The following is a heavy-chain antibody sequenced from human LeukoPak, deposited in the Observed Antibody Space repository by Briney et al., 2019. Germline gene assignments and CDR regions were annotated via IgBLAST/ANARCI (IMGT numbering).Heavy chain of an antibody. J-gene: IGHJ6*02. CDR2: IRYDGSNK. CDR1: GFTFSSYG. V-gene: IGHV3-30*02. Sequence: GGSLRLSCAASGFTFSSYGMHWVRQAPGKGLEWVAFIRYDGSNKYYADSVKGRFTISRDNSKNTLYLQMNSLRAEDTAVYYCARGFMVRGVYYYGMDVWGQGTTVTVSS. CDR3: ARGFMVRGVYYYGMDV. D-gene: IGHD3-10*01.